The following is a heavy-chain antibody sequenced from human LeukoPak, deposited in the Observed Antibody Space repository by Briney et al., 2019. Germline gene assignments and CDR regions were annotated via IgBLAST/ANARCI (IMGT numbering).Heavy chain of an antibody. D-gene: IGHD2-15*01. CDR1: GFPLGSYS. Sequence: GGSLRLSCAASGFPLGSYSINWVRQAPGKGLEWVSYISSSGSAIYYVDSVKGRFTVSRDNAKNSLFLQMNSPRAEDTAVYYCVRVKGSYFDYWGQGALVTVSS. J-gene: IGHJ4*02. V-gene: IGHV3-48*01. CDR2: ISSSGSAI. CDR3: VRVKGSYFDY.